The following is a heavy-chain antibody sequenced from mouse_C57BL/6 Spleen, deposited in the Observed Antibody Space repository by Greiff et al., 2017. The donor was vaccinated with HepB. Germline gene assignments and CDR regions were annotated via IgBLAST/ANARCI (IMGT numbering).Heavy chain of an antibody. Sequence: EVKVVESGGGLVQPGGSLSLSCAASGFTFTDYYMSWVRQPPGKALEWLGFIRNKANGYTTEYSASVKGRFTISRDNSQSILYLQMNALRAEDSATYYCARGYGSGYFDVWGTGTTVTVSS. CDR1: GFTFTDYY. CDR3: ARGYGSGYFDV. CDR2: IRNKANGYTT. J-gene: IGHJ1*03. D-gene: IGHD1-1*01. V-gene: IGHV7-3*01.